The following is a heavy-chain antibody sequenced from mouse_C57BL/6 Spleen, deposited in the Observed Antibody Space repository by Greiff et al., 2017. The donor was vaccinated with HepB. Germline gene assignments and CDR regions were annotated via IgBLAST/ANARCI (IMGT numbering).Heavy chain of an antibody. CDR1: GYTFTSYW. CDR3: ARFDYDGSSYDYAMDY. D-gene: IGHD1-1*01. CDR2: IHPNSGST. V-gene: IGHV1-64*01. Sequence: QVQLQQPGAELVKPGASVKLSCKASGYTFTSYWMHWVKQRPGQGLEWIGMIHPNSGSTNYNEKFKSKATLTVDKSSSTAYMQLSSLTSEDSAVYYCARFDYDGSSYDYAMDYWGQGTSVTVSS. J-gene: IGHJ4*01.